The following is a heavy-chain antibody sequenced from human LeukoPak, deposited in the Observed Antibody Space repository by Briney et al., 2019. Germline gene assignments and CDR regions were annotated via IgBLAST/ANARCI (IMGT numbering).Heavy chain of an antibody. CDR2: INQDGSEK. D-gene: IGHD4-23*01. V-gene: IGHV3-7*01. CDR3: AISSPVATVGY. CDR1: GLTFSSYW. Sequence: GGSLRLSCADSGLTFSSYWISWVRQAPGKGLEWVANINQDGSEKYYVDSVRGRFTISRDNAKNSLYLQMNSLRAEDTAVYYCAISSPVATVGYWGQGTLVTVSS. J-gene: IGHJ4*02.